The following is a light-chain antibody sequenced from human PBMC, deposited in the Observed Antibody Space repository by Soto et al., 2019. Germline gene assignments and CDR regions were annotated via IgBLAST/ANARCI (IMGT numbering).Light chain of an antibody. CDR3: QSYDSSLSGWV. CDR2: GNS. Sequence: QSLLTQPPSVSGPPGQRVTISCTGSSSNIGAGYDVHWYQQLPGTAPKLLIYGNSNRPSGVPDRFSGSKSGTSASLAITGLQAEDEADYYCQSYDSSLSGWVFGGGTKVTVL. J-gene: IGLJ3*02. CDR1: SSNIGAGYD. V-gene: IGLV1-40*01.